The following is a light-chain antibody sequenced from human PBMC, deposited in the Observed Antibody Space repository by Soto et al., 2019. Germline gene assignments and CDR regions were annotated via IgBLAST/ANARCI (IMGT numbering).Light chain of an antibody. J-gene: IGKJ4*02. CDR2: GAS. V-gene: IGKV3-20*01. Sequence: EIVITQSPGTLSLSPGERATLSCRASQSVSSSYLAWYQQKPGQAPRPLIYGASSRATGIQDRFSGSGSGTEFTLTISRLQPEDFATYYCQQSYSTPLTFGEGTKVDIK. CDR1: QSVSSSY. CDR3: QQSYSTPLT.